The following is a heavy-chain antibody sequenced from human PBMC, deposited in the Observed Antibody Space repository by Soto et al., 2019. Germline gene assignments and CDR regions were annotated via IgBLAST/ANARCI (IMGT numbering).Heavy chain of an antibody. CDR1: GFTFSSYG. CDR2: ISYDGSNK. CDR3: AKDGLLLWFGESRRGMDV. D-gene: IGHD3-10*01. V-gene: IGHV3-30*18. J-gene: IGHJ6*02. Sequence: PGGSLRLSCAASGFTFSSYGMHWVRQAPGKGLEWVAVISYDGSNKYYADSVKGRFTISRDNSKNTLYLQMNSLRAEDTAVYYCAKDGLLLWFGESRRGMDVWGQGPTVTVFS.